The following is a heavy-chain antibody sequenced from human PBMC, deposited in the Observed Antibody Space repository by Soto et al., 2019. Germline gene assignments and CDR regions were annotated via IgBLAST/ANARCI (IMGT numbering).Heavy chain of an antibody. CDR3: ARSYYYDSSGYYLLRYGMDV. Sequence: PGESLKISCKGSGYSFTSYWIGWVRQMLGKGLEWMGIIYPGDSDTGYSPSFQGQVTISADKSISTAYLQWSSLKASDTAMYYCARSYYYDSSGYYLLRYGMDVWGQGTTVTVSS. J-gene: IGHJ6*02. CDR1: GYSFTSYW. CDR2: IYPGDSDT. V-gene: IGHV5-51*01. D-gene: IGHD3-22*01.